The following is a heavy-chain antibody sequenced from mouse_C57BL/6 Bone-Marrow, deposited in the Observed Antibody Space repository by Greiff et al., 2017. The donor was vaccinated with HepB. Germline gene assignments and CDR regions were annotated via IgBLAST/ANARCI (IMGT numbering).Heavy chain of an antibody. V-gene: IGHV1-19*01. Sequence: EVKLQQSGPVLVKPGASVKMSCKASGYTFTDYYMNWVKQSHGKSLEWIGVINPYNGGTSYNQKFKGKATLTVDKSSSTAYMELNSLTSEDSAVYYCARLDGYYWGDYWGQGTTLTVSS. D-gene: IGHD2-3*01. CDR2: INPYNGGT. CDR1: GYTFTDYY. CDR3: ARLDGYYWGDY. J-gene: IGHJ2*01.